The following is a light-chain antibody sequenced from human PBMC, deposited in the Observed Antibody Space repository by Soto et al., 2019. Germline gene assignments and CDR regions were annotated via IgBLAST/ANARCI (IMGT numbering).Light chain of an antibody. CDR1: QDISNY. J-gene: IGKJ4*01. CDR3: QQLCNLPLT. CDR2: DAS. Sequence: DIQMTQSPSSLSASVGDRVTITCQASQDISNYLNWYQQKPGKAPKLLIYDASNLETGVPSRFSGSGSGTDFTFTNSRPPPESNATIYCQQLCNLPLTFGGGTKVEIK. V-gene: IGKV1-33*01.